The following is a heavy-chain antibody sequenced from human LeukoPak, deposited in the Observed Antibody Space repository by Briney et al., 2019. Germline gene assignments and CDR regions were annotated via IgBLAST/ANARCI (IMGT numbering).Heavy chain of an antibody. V-gene: IGHV4-30-4*08. CDR1: GGSISSGDYY. CDR2: IYYSGST. Sequence: SETLSLTCTVSGGSISSGDYYWSWIRQPPGKGLEWIGYIYYSGSTYYNPSLKSRVTISVDTSKNQFSLRLSSVTAADTAVYYCARGVGEGYDFDYWGQGTLVTVSS. CDR3: ARGVGEGYDFDY. J-gene: IGHJ4*02. D-gene: IGHD5-18*01.